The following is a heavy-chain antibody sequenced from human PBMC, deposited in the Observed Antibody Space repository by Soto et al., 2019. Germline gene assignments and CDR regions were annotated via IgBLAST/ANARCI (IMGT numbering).Heavy chain of an antibody. Sequence: EVQLMQSGAEMKKAGEPLKISCNGSGYTFTYYWIGWVRQKPGKGLEWMGIVHPGDSETRYSPSFLGQVTISADKSTNTAYLQWSSLQGSDSALYFCARPRYSSAWYYFDQWGQGTQVTVSP. V-gene: IGHV5-51*01. CDR1: GYTFTYYW. CDR3: ARPRYSSAWYYFDQ. J-gene: IGHJ4*02. D-gene: IGHD6-19*01. CDR2: VHPGDSET.